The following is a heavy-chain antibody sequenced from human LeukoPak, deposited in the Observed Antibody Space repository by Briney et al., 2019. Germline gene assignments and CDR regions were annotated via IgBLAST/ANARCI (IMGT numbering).Heavy chain of an antibody. Sequence: GGSLRLSCAASGFTFSDYYMSWIRQAPGKGLEWVSYISSSGSTIYYADSVKGRFTISRDNAKNSLYLQMNSLRAEDTAVYYCATGYHFDWLLFYFDYWGQGTLVTVSS. J-gene: IGHJ4*02. CDR3: ATGYHFDWLLFYFDY. CDR1: GFTFSDYY. V-gene: IGHV3-11*01. D-gene: IGHD3-9*01. CDR2: ISSSGSTI.